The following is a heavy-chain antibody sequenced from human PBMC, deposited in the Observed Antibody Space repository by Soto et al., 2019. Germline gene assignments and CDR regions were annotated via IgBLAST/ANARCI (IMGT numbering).Heavy chain of an antibody. D-gene: IGHD1-1*01. Sequence: SETLSLTCTVSGGSISSYYWSWIRQPPGKGLEWIGNIYYSGSTSYNPSLKSRVTIPVDTSNNQFSLKLSSVTAADTAVYFCARAAGTTQFDPWGQGTLVTVSS. CDR1: GGSISSYY. CDR3: ARAAGTTQFDP. V-gene: IGHV4-59*01. CDR2: IYYSGST. J-gene: IGHJ5*02.